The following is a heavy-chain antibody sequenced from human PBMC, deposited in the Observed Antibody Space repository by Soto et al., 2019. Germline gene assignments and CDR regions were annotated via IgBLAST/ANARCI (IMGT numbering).Heavy chain of an antibody. CDR2: IYPIDSTT. J-gene: IGHJ4*02. V-gene: IGHV5-51*01. Sequence: GESLKISCKGSGDSFNSHWIGWVRQMPGKGLEWMGIIYPIDSTTRYSPSLQGQVIISADKSISTAYLQWSSVKASDTAMYYCARRLSYSSGWDSWGQGTLVTVSS. D-gene: IGHD6-19*01. CDR1: GDSFNSHW. CDR3: ARRLSYSSGWDS.